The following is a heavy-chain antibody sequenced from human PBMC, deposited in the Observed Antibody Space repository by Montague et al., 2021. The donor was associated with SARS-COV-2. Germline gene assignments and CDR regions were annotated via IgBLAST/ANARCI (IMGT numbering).Heavy chain of an antibody. J-gene: IGHJ4*02. Sequence: SETLSLTCAVHGASFSGYCWSWIRQPPGKGLEWIGDINHSGNTNYNPSLKSRLTMAVDTSKNQFSLNLSAVTAADSAVYYCAGGYGLGSYSSWGQGTLVTVSS. D-gene: IGHD3-10*01. CDR1: GASFSGYC. CDR2: INHSGNT. CDR3: AGGYGLGSYSS. V-gene: IGHV4-34*01.